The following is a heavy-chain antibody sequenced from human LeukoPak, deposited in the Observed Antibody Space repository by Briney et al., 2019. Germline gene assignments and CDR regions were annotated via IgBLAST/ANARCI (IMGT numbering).Heavy chain of an antibody. CDR2: ISSSSSYI. CDR1: GFTFSSYS. D-gene: IGHD3-9*01. V-gene: IGHV3-21*01. Sequence: PGGSLRLSCAASGFTFSSYSMNWVRQAPGEGLEWVSSISSSSSYIYYADSVKGRFTISRDNAKNSLYLQMNSLRAEDTAVYYCARAPRTLRYFDWSPPNWFDPWGQGTLVTVSS. CDR3: ARAPRTLRYFDWSPPNWFDP. J-gene: IGHJ5*02.